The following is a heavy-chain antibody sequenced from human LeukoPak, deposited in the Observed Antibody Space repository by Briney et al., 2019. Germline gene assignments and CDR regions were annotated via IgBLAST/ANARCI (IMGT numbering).Heavy chain of an antibody. CDR3: ARSHDHLWGNYPDY. CDR2: IHHDGRI. CDR1: GGSIDSTNW. D-gene: IGHD3-16*02. Sequence: SETLSLTCDVSGGSIDSTNWWNWVRQPPGKGLEWIGEIHHDGRINYNPSLKSRVTLSVDKSKNQFSLRLNSVTAADTAMYYCARSHDHLWGNYPDYWAREPWSPSLQ. V-gene: IGHV4/OR15-8*01. J-gene: IGHJ4*02.